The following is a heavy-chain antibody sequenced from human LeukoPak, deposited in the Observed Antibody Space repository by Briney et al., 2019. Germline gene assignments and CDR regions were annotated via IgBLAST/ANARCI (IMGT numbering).Heavy chain of an antibody. CDR2: ISPGDSDT. CDR1: GYSFTSYW. Sequence: GESLQISCQGSGYSFTSYWIGWVRQMPGKGLEWMGIISPGDSDTRYSQSFQGQVTISADKSISTAYLQWSSLKASDTAMYYCASCRYSSGRDNYYYYGMDVWGQGTTVTVSS. CDR3: ASCRYSSGRDNYYYYGMDV. J-gene: IGHJ6*02. D-gene: IGHD6-19*01. V-gene: IGHV5-51*01.